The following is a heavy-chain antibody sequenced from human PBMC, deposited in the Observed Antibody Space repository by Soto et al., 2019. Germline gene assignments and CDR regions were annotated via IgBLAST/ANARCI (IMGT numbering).Heavy chain of an antibody. V-gene: IGHV3-23*01. CDR1: GFTFSTYA. D-gene: IGHD1-26*01. CDR3: AKGFTPTYSGSYCAF. Sequence: PGESLKISCVASGFTFSTYAMYWVRQAPGKGLEWVSAISGSDGTTSYVDSVKGRFTISRDNSKNTLYLQMNRLGAEDTAIYYCAKGFTPTYSGSYCAFWGQGTQVTVSS. J-gene: IGHJ4*02. CDR2: ISGSDGTT.